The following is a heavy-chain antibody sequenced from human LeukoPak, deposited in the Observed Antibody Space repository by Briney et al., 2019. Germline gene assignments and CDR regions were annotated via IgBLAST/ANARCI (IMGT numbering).Heavy chain of an antibody. V-gene: IGHV1-69*05. CDR3: ARDLARRKSSGWFDP. D-gene: IGHD6-6*01. Sequence: GASVKVSCKASGGTFSSYAISWVRQAPGQGLEWMGGIIPIFGTANYAQKFQGRVTITTDESTSTAYMELSSLRSEDTAVYYCARDLARRKSSGWFDPWGQGTLVTVSS. CDR1: GGTFSSYA. CDR2: IIPIFGTA. J-gene: IGHJ5*02.